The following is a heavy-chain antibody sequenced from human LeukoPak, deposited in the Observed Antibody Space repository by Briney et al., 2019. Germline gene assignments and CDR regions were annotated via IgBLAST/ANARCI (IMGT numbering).Heavy chain of an antibody. CDR3: AKDWGVSGSSSRLDAFDI. V-gene: IGHV3-23*01. CDR1: GFTFSSYA. D-gene: IGHD6-6*01. CDR2: ISGSGGST. Sequence: PGGSLRLSCAASGFTFSSYAMSWVRQAPGKGLEWVSAISGSGGSTYYADSVKGRFTISRDNSKNTLYLQMNSLRAEDTAVYYCAKDWGVSGSSSRLDAFDIWGQGTMVTVSS. J-gene: IGHJ3*02.